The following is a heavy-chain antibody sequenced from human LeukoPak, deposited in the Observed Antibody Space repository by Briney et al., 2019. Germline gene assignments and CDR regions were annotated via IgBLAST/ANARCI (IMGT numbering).Heavy chain of an antibody. Sequence: GGSLRLSCAASGFTFSSYSMNWVRQAPGKGLEWVSSISSSGSYIYYADSVKGRFTISRDNAKNSLYLQMNSLRAEDTAVYYCARDLAVTTSYYYYYGMDVWGQGTTVTVSS. CDR3: ARDLAVTTSYYYYYGMDV. D-gene: IGHD4-11*01. V-gene: IGHV3-21*01. CDR2: ISSSGSYI. J-gene: IGHJ6*02. CDR1: GFTFSSYS.